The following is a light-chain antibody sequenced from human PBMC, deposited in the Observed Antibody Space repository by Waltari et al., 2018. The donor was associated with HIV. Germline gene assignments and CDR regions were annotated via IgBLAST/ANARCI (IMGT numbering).Light chain of an antibody. CDR2: SAS. V-gene: IGKV4-1*01. CDR1: RSLLSSSDNKNY. J-gene: IGKJ2*01. CDR3: QQYYGAPQT. Sequence: DFVMTQSPHSLAVSLGERATFNCKSSRSLLSSSDNKNYLAWYQKKPGQPPKLLISSASNRESGVPDRFSGSGSGTDFTRNISSLQPEDVAVYYCQQYYGAPQTFGQGTKVEIK.